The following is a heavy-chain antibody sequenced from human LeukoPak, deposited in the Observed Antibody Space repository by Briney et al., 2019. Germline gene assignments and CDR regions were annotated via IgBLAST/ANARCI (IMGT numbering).Heavy chain of an antibody. CDR3: ARDDVEIVVVPAANYYYYGMDV. V-gene: IGHV1-69*04. CDR1: GGTFSSYA. J-gene: IGHJ6*02. CDR2: LIPILGIA. D-gene: IGHD2-2*03. Sequence: VASVKVSCKASGGTFSSYAISWVRQAPGQGLEWMGRLIPILGIANYAQKFQGRVTITADKSTSTAYMELSSLRSEDTAVYYCARDDVEIVVVPAANYYYYGMDVWGQGTTVTVSS.